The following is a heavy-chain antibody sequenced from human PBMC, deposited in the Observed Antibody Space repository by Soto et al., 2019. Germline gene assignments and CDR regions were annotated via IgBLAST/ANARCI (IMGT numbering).Heavy chain of an antibody. V-gene: IGHV4-39*01. Sequence: SETLSLTCAVSGASISRGGFHWGWIRQPPGQGLEWIGSLYSGTTYYNPSLKSRVTISADTSKNEFSLRLTSVAAADTAVYYCARRGSGHTFDYWGQGTLVTVSS. J-gene: IGHJ4*02. CDR1: GASISRGGFH. D-gene: IGHD3-10*01. CDR2: LYSGTT. CDR3: ARRGSGHTFDY.